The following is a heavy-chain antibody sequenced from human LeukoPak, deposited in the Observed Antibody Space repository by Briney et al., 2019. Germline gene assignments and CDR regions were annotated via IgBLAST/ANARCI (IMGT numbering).Heavy chain of an antibody. V-gene: IGHV3-30*02. D-gene: IGHD4-23*01. Sequence: GGSLRLSCAASEFTFSSYGMHWVRQAPGKGLEWVAFIRYDGSTKYYTDSVKGRCTISRDNSKNTLYLQMNSLRAEDTAVYYCARGAHKRNDYGGFFDYWGQKTLVTVSS. CDR1: EFTFSSYG. CDR3: ARGAHKRNDYGGFFDY. J-gene: IGHJ4*02. CDR2: IRYDGSTK.